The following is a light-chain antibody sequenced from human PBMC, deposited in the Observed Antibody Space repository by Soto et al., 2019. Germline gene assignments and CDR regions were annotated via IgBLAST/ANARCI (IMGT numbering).Light chain of an antibody. CDR1: QSVTNSF. J-gene: IGKJ1*01. V-gene: IGKV3-20*01. CDR3: QQYVSSPWA. Sequence: EIVLAQSPGTLSLSPGERATLSCRASQSVTNSFLAWYQQKPGQAPRLLIYGASRRATGIPDRFTGSGSGTDFTLTISRLEPEDFAVYYCQQYVSSPWAFGQGTKAEI. CDR2: GAS.